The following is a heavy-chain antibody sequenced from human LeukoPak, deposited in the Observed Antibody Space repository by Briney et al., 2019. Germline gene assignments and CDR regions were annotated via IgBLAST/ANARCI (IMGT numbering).Heavy chain of an antibody. D-gene: IGHD3-10*01. J-gene: IGHJ4*02. V-gene: IGHV3-20*04. CDR1: GFTFEDNG. CDR3: ATHSYYYGSGSYPHYLDY. Sequence: GGSLRLSCAASGFTFEDNGMSWVRQAPGKGLEWVCGLNRNGGSTGYADSVKGRFTISRDNARNSLYLQMNSLRTEDTALYYCATHSYYYGSGSYPHYLDYWGQGTLVTVSA. CDR2: LNRNGGST.